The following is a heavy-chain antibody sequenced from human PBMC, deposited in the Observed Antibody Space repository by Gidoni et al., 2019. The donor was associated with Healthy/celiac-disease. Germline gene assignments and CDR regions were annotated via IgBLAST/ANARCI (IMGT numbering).Heavy chain of an antibody. CDR3: ARALTAYDSSGYYRSLSFDI. Sequence: QVQLQESGPGLVQPSETLSLTCPVSGGPISSYSWSWIRQPAGKGLEWIGRIYTSGSTNYNPSLKSRVTMSVDTSKNQFSLKLSSVTAADTAVYYCARALTAYDSSGYYRSLSFDIWGQGTMVTVSS. V-gene: IGHV4-4*07. D-gene: IGHD3-22*01. J-gene: IGHJ3*02. CDR1: GGPISSYS. CDR2: IYTSGST.